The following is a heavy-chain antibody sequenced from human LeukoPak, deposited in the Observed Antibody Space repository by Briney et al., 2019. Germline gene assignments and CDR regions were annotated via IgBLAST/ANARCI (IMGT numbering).Heavy chain of an antibody. V-gene: IGHV3-7*03. CDR1: GFTFSGYS. CDR3: ARHAKEDAFDI. CDR2: INQDGSEK. Sequence: PGGSLRLSCTTSGFTFSGYSMSWVRQAPGKGLEWVANINQDGSEKYYVDSVRGRFTISRDNAKNSLYLQMNSLRAEDTAVYYCARHAKEDAFDIWGQGTMVTVSS. J-gene: IGHJ3*02.